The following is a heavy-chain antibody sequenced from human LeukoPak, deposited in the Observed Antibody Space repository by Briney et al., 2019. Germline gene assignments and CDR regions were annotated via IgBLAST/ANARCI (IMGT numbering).Heavy chain of an antibody. CDR2: IRYDGSNK. Sequence: GGSLRLSCAASGFTFSSYGMHWVRQAPGKGLEWVAFIRYDGSNKYYADSVKGRFTISRDNSKNTVYLQMNSLRAEDTALYYCAKGAVVDVFYYMDVWGQGTTVTVSS. CDR1: GFTFSSYG. J-gene: IGHJ6*03. CDR3: AKGAVVDVFYYMDV. D-gene: IGHD2-15*01. V-gene: IGHV3-30*02.